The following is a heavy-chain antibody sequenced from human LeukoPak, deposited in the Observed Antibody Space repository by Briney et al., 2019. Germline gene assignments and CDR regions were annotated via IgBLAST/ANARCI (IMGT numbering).Heavy chain of an antibody. Sequence: GGSLRLSCAASGFTFSSYWMSWVRQASGKGLEWVANIKQDGSEKYYVDSVKGRFTISRDNAKNSLYLQMNSLRAEDTAVYYCARDQSDYDILTGYYRYFDYWGQGTLVTVSS. D-gene: IGHD3-9*01. J-gene: IGHJ4*02. CDR3: ARDQSDYDILTGYYRYFDY. CDR1: GFTFSSYW. CDR2: IKQDGSEK. V-gene: IGHV3-7*03.